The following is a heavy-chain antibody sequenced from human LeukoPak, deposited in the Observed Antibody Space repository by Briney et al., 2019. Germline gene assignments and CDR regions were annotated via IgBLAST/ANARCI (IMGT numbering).Heavy chain of an antibody. CDR3: ARDRTRAAGDFDY. CDR1: GYTFTNYD. J-gene: IGHJ4*02. Sequence: ASVKVSCKASGYTFTNYDISWVRQAPGQRLEWMGWISAYNGNTNYAQKFQGRVTMTTDTSTSTAYMELRSLRSDDTAVYYRARDRTRAAGDFDYWGQGTLVTVSS. V-gene: IGHV1-18*01. CDR2: ISAYNGNT. D-gene: IGHD6-13*01.